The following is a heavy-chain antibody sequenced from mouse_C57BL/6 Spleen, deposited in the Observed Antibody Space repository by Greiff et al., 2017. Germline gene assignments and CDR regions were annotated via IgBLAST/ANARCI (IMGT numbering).Heavy chain of an antibody. CDR2: IWSGGST. CDR1: GFSLTSYG. D-gene: IGHD1-1*01. V-gene: IGHV2-2*01. J-gene: IGHJ2*01. CDR3: ARNYWTQYYFDY. Sequence: QVQLQQSGPGLVQPSQSLSITCTVSGFSLTSYGVHWVRQSPGKGLEWLGVIWSGGSTDYNAAFISRLSISKDNTKSQVFFKMNSLQADDTAIYYCARNYWTQYYFDYWGQGTTLTVSS.